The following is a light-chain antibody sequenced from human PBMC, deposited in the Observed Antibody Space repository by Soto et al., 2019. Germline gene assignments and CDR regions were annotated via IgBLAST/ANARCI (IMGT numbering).Light chain of an antibody. CDR2: GAS. CDR1: QSVGTY. V-gene: IGKV3-20*01. J-gene: IGKJ4*01. Sequence: ENVLTQSPGTLSLSPGERATLSCRASQSVGTYLAWYQQKPGQAPRLLIYGASSRATGIPDRFSGSGSGTDFTLTISRLEPEDFAVYYCQQYVSIPLTFGGGTKVDIK. CDR3: QQYVSIPLT.